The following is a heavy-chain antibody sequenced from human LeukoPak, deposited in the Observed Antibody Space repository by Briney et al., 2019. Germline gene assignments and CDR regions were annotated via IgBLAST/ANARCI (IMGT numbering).Heavy chain of an antibody. CDR3: ARVTIFGVVFDP. J-gene: IGHJ5*02. D-gene: IGHD3-3*01. CDR2: IYTSGST. V-gene: IGHV4-61*02. Sequence: PSETLPLTCTVSGGSISSGSYYWSWIRQPAGKGLEWIGRIYTSGSTNYNPSLKSRVTISVDTSQNQFSLKLTSVTAADTAVYYCARVTIFGVVFDPWGQGTLVTVSS. CDR1: GGSISSGSYY.